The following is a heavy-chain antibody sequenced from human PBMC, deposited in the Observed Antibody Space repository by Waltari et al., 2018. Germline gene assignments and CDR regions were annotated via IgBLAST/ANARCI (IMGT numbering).Heavy chain of an antibody. CDR2: VYYSGTT. J-gene: IGHJ4*02. Sequence: QVQLQESGPGLVKPSETLSLTCTVSGAHISSYYLSWILQSPGKGLEWIGYVYYSGTTNFNPSLKSRVTMSVDTSKNQFSLSLTSVTAADTAVYFCARHSTPVDYFDLWGQGTRVTVSS. CDR1: GAHISSYY. V-gene: IGHV4-59*08. CDR3: ARHSTPVDYFDL.